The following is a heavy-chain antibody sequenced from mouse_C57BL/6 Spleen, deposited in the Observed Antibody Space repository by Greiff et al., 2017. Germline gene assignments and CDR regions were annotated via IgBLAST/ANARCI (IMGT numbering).Heavy chain of an antibody. Sequence: VQLQQPGAELVKPGASVKLSCKASGYTFTSYWMQWVKQRPGQGLEWIGEIDPSDSYPNYNQKFKGKATLTVDTSSSTAYMQLSSLTSEDSAVYYCAIRTNYYAMDYWGQGTSVTVSS. CDR1: GYTFTSYW. CDR2: IDPSDSYP. V-gene: IGHV1-50*01. J-gene: IGHJ4*01. CDR3: AIRTNYYAMDY.